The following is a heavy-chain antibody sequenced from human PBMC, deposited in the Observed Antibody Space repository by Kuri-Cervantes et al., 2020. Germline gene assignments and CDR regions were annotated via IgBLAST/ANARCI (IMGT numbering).Heavy chain of an antibody. Sequence: LSLTCAASGFTFSDHYMDWVRQAPGKGLEWVANIKQDGSEKYYVDSVKGRFTISRDNAKNSLYLQMNSLRAEDTAVYYCARSGSYRLFGYWGQGTLVTVSS. CDR2: IKQDGSEK. CDR3: ARSGSYRLFGY. D-gene: IGHD1-26*01. V-gene: IGHV3-7*02. CDR1: GFTFSDHY. J-gene: IGHJ4*02.